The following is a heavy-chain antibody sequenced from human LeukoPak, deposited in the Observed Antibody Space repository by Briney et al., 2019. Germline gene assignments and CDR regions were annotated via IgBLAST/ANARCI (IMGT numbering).Heavy chain of an antibody. Sequence: GGSLSLSCAASGFTFSSYSMSWVRPAPRQGLDWVSCISDSGAITYYADSVKGRFTISRDNSKNTLYVQMISLRVEDTAVYYCAKDRRGGSYYAATLDIWGQGTMVTVSS. J-gene: IGHJ3*02. V-gene: IGHV3-23*01. CDR3: AKDRRGGSYYAATLDI. CDR1: GFTFSSYS. CDR2: ISDSGAIT. D-gene: IGHD1-26*01.